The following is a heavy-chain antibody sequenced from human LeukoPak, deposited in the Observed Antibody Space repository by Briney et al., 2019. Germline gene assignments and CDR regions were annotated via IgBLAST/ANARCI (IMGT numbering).Heavy chain of an antibody. Sequence: GGSLRLSCAASGFTFSSYGIHWVRQAPGKGLEWVTVISYDGGDKYYADSVKGRFTISRDNSRNTLYLQMNSLRVEDTAVYYCAKEVGTFALDYWGQGTLVTVS. V-gene: IGHV3-30*18. CDR3: AKEVGTFALDY. J-gene: IGHJ4*02. CDR2: ISYDGGDK. CDR1: GFTFSSYG. D-gene: IGHD1-26*01.